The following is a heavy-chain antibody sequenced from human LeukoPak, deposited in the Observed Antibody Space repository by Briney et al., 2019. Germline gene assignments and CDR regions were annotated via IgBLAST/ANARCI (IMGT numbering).Heavy chain of an antibody. V-gene: IGHV4-39*01. D-gene: IGHD3-22*01. J-gene: IGHJ4*02. Sequence: SETLSLTCTVSGGSISTNAYYWAWIRQPPGKGLEWIGSVFYSGSTYSNPSLESRLTISVDTPKNQFSLKLSSVTAADTAVYYCARNPRDHDSSGYSCWGQGTLVTVSS. CDR3: ARNPRDHDSSGYSC. CDR2: VFYSGST. CDR1: GGSISTNAYY.